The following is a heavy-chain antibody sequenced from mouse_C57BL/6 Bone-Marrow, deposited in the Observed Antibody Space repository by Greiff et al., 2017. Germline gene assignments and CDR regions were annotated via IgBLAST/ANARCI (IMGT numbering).Heavy chain of an antibody. J-gene: IGHJ4*01. Sequence: QVQLQQPGAELVRPGTSVKLSCKASGYTFTSYWMHWVKQRPGQGLEWIGVIDPSDSYTNYNQKFKGKATLTVDPSSNTPYKLLSSLTSEDSAVYYCCYDYFYYYAMDYWGQGTSVTVSS. CDR2: IDPSDSYT. CDR1: GYTFTSYW. V-gene: IGHV1-59*01. CDR3: CYDYFYYYAMDY. D-gene: IGHD2-4*01.